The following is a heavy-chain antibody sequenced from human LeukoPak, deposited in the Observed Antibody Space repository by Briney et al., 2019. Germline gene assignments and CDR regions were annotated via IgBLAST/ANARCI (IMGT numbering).Heavy chain of an antibody. Sequence: GGSLRLSCAASGFTFSISSINWVRQAPGKGLEWVSSIDPTSVYTYYAGSVKGRFSISRDNAKNLVYLQMSSLRVEDTAVYYCARLNGGNGWYYFDYWGQGNLVTVST. J-gene: IGHJ4*02. CDR3: ARLNGGNGWYYFDY. CDR2: IDPTSVYT. CDR1: GFTFSISS. D-gene: IGHD6-19*01. V-gene: IGHV3-21*01.